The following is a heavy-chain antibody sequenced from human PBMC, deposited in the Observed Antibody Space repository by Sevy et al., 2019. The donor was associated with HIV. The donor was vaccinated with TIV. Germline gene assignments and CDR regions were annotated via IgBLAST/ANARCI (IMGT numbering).Heavy chain of an antibody. CDR3: AREGCTKPHDY. D-gene: IGHD2-8*01. V-gene: IGHV3-23*01. CDR2: FSFGCGRI. CDR1: GFTFSKYS. Sequence: GGSLRLSCEASGFTFSKYSMSWVRQAPGKGLEWVSTFSFGCGRINYADTVKGRFTISRNDSKNTLYLQMNSLRAEDTAVYYCAREGCTKPHDYWGQGTLVTVSS. J-gene: IGHJ4*02.